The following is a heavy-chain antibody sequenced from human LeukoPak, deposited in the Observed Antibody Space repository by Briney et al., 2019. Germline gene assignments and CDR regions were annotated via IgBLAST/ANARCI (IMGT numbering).Heavy chain of an antibody. V-gene: IGHV4-31*03. J-gene: IGHJ4*02. Sequence: SQTLSLTCIVSGGSISSGGYYWNWIRQHPGKGLEWIGYIHYSGSTYYNPSLKSRVTISIDTSKNQFSLQLTSVTAADTAVYYCARAHYDILTGYPLDYWGQGTLVTVSS. CDR2: IHYSGST. CDR1: GGSISSGGYY. CDR3: ARAHYDILTGYPLDY. D-gene: IGHD3-9*01.